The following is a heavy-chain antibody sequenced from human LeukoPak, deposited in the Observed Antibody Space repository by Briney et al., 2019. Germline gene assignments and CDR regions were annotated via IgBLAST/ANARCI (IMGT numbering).Heavy chain of an antibody. Sequence: GESLKISCTGSGYTFTNYWIAWVRHLPGKGLEWMGAIYPGDSDTRYTPSFQGQVTISADKSSSTAYLQWSSLKASDTAMYYCARHKPAATDYWGQGTLITVSS. D-gene: IGHD6-13*01. CDR1: GYTFTNYW. CDR3: ARHKPAATDY. CDR2: IYPGDSDT. V-gene: IGHV5-51*01. J-gene: IGHJ4*02.